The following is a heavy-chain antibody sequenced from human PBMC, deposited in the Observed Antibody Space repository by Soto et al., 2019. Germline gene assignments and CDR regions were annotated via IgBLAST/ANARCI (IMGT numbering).Heavy chain of an antibody. CDR2: CRNKAYSHTT. CDR3: XSSRGXXXXLDY. V-gene: IGHV3-72*01. CDR1: GYTFSDHH. J-gene: IGHJ4*02. Sequence: GGSLRLSCAASGYTFSDHHMDWVRQAPGEGLEWVARCRNKAYSHTTEYAASVKGRFTISRDDSKSSLYLQMDSLRADDTAVYXXXSSRGXXXXLDYXGQGALVTVSS. D-gene: IGHD3-10*01.